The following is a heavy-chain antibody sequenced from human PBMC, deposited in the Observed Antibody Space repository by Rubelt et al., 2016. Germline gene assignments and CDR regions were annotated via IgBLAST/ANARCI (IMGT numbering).Heavy chain of an antibody. Sequence: PGGSLRLSCAASGFIFTNYAMNWVRQAPGKGLEWVSVIDDGGSPTYADSVEGRFTISRDNSKNTVYLHMSSLGVEDTAVYFCARGAGRFDPWGQGTLVTVSS. CDR3: ARGAGRFDP. D-gene: IGHD6-13*01. CDR2: IDDGGSP. J-gene: IGHJ5*02. CDR1: GFIFTNYA. V-gene: IGHV3-53*01.